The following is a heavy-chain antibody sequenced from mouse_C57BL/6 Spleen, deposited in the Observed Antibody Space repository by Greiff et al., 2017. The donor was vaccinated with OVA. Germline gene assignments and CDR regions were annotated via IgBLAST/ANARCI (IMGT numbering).Heavy chain of an antibody. CDR1: GYTFTGYW. CDR3: ARRGMITTRGSYAMDY. CDR2: ILPGSGST. V-gene: IGHV1-9*01. Sequence: QVQLQQSGAELMKPGASVKLSCKATGYTFTGYWIEWVKQRPGHGLEWIGEILPGSGSTNYNEKFKGKATFTADTSSNTAYMQLSSLTTEDSAIYYCARRGMITTRGSYAMDYWGQGTSVTVSS. D-gene: IGHD2-4*01. J-gene: IGHJ4*01.